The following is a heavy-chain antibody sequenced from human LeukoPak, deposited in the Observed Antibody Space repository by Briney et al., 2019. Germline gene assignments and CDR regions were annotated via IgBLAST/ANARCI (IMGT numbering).Heavy chain of an antibody. CDR3: ARVAYGSGSYYPDYYVDV. J-gene: IGHJ6*03. CDR1: GFTFSSYN. D-gene: IGHD3-10*01. V-gene: IGHV3-48*01. Sequence: GGSLRLTCVASGFTFSSYNMNWVRQAPGKGLEWVSYISNNGGSKYYADSVKGRFTISRDNAKNSLYLQMNSLRAEDTAVYYCARVAYGSGSYYPDYYVDVWGKGTTVTVSS. CDR2: ISNNGGSK.